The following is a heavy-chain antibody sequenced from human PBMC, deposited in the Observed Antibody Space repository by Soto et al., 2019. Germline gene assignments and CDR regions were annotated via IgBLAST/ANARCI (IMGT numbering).Heavy chain of an antibody. Sequence: QLQLQESGPGLVKPSETLSLTCTVSGGSISSSSYYWGWIRQPPGKGLEWIGSIYYSGSTYYNPSLKSRVTISVDTSKNQFSLKLSSVTAADTAVYYCARQSGFDFWSGYYTSSVYFDYWGQGTLVTVSS. CDR3: ARQSGFDFWSGYYTSSVYFDY. J-gene: IGHJ4*02. CDR2: IYYSGST. V-gene: IGHV4-39*01. D-gene: IGHD3-3*01. CDR1: GGSISSSSYY.